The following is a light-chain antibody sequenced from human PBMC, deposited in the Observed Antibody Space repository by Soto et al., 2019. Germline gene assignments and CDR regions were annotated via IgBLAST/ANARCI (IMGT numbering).Light chain of an antibody. CDR2: WAS. J-gene: IGKJ1*01. CDR3: QQYYDAPQN. CDR1: QSVLYSSNNKNY. V-gene: IGKV4-1*01. Sequence: DIVMTQSPDSLAVSLGERATINCKSSQSVLYSSNNKNYLAWYPQKPGQPPKLLIYWASTRESGVPDRFSGSGSGTDFTLTISSLQAEDVAVYYCQQYYDAPQNFGQGTKVEIK.